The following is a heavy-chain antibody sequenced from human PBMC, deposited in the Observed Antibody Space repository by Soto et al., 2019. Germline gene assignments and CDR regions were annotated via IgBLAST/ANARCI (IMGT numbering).Heavy chain of an antibody. J-gene: IGHJ4*02. Sequence: GGSLRLSCAASGFTFSIYWMHWVRQAPGKGPVWVSRIDNAGSSARYADSVKGRFTISRDNAKNTVYLQMNSLRVEDTAVYYCARDYSMVPGIYWGQGTLVTVSS. CDR1: GFTFSIYW. CDR3: ARDYSMVPGIY. CDR2: IDNAGSSA. D-gene: IGHD2-21*01. V-gene: IGHV3-74*01.